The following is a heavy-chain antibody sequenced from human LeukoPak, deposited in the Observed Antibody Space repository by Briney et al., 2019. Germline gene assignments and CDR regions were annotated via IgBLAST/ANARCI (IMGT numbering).Heavy chain of an antibody. CDR1: GFTFSSYS. CDR3: ARDAGYSSGWPYFDY. V-gene: IGHV3-21*01. Sequence: PGGSLRLSCAASGFTFSSYSMNWVRQAPGEGLEWVSSISSSSSYIYYADSVKGRFTISRDNAKNSLYLQMNSLRAEDTAVYYCARDAGYSSGWPYFDYWGQGTLVTVSS. J-gene: IGHJ4*02. D-gene: IGHD6-19*01. CDR2: ISSSSSYI.